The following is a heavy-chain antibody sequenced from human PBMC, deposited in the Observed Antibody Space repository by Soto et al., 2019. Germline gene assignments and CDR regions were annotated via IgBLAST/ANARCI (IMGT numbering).Heavy chain of an antibody. CDR3: ARGGYYDSSGYRPWYYFDY. CDR1: GGSISSGGYY. V-gene: IGHV4-31*03. CDR2: IYYSGST. J-gene: IGHJ4*02. Sequence: QVQLQESGPGLVKPSQTLSLTCTVSGGSISSGGYYWSWIRQHPGKGLEWIGYIYYSGSTYYNPSLKSRVTISVDTSKNQFSLKLSSVTAADTAVYYCARGGYYDSSGYRPWYYFDYWGQGTLVTVSS. D-gene: IGHD3-22*01.